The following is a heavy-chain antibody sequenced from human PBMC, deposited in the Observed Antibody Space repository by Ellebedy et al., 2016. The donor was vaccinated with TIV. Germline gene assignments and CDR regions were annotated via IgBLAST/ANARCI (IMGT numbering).Heavy chain of an antibody. Sequence: AASVKVSCKASGYTFTSYAISWVRQAPGQGLEWMGWISTYNGNTNYAQKLQGRVTMTTDTSTTTAYMELRSLRSEDTAVYYCARGDRVAPPFDYWGQGTLVTVSS. CDR2: ISTYNGNT. J-gene: IGHJ4*02. CDR1: GYTFTSYA. V-gene: IGHV1-18*01. CDR3: ARGDRVAPPFDY. D-gene: IGHD2-15*01.